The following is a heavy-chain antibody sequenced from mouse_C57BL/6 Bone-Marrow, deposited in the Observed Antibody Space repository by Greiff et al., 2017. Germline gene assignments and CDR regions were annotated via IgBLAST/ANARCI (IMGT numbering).Heavy chain of an antibody. D-gene: IGHD2-2*01. CDR1: GYTFTSYG. CDR3: ATYGYHWYFDV. V-gene: IGHV1-81*01. J-gene: IGHJ1*03. Sequence: QVQLQQSGAELVRPGASVKLSCKASGYTFTSYGIRWVKQRTGQGLEWIGEIYPTSGNTYYNEKFKGKATVTADKSSSTACMELRSLTSEDSAVYSCATYGYHWYFDVWGTGTTVTVSS. CDR2: IYPTSGNT.